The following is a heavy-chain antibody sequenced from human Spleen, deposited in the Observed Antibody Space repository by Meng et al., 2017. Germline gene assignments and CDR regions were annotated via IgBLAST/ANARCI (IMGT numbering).Heavy chain of an antibody. CDR2: IYPGDSDT. Sequence: GESLKISCKGSGYSFTNYWIGWVRQMPGKGLAWMGIIYPGDSDTKYSPSFQVQVTFSADKSISTAYLQWSRLKASYTAMYYCAIRVDVDTPMSNQFDYWGQGTLVTVSS. D-gene: IGHD5-18*01. V-gene: IGHV5-51*01. CDR1: GYSFTNYW. CDR3: AIRVDVDTPMSNQFDY. J-gene: IGHJ4*02.